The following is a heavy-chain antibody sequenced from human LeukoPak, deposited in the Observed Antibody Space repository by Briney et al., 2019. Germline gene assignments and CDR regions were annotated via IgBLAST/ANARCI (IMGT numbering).Heavy chain of an antibody. CDR1: GGTLSSYA. CDR3: ARDRYCSGGSCSYPPGFDY. Sequence: GASVKVSCKASGGTLSSYAISWVRQAPGQGLEWMGGIIPIFGTANYAQKFQSRVTITADESTSTAYMELSSLRSEDTAVYYCARDRYCSGGSCSYPPGFDYWGQGTLVTVSS. J-gene: IGHJ4*02. CDR2: IIPIFGTA. D-gene: IGHD2-15*01. V-gene: IGHV1-69*13.